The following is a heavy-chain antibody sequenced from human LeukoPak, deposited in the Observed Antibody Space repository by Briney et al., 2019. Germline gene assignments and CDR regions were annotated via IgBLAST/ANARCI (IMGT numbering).Heavy chain of an antibody. J-gene: IGHJ3*02. D-gene: IGHD3-3*01. V-gene: IGHV3-9*01. CDR3: AKDTGSPADAITMEDNAFDI. CDR1: GFIFDDHG. Sequence: PGRSLRLSCAASGFIFDDHGMHWVRHAPGKGLEWVSGISWSSGIIGYADSVKGRFTISRDNAKNSLDLQMESLRAEDTAVYYCAKDTGSPADAITMEDNAFDIWGQGTMVTVSS. CDR2: ISWSSGII.